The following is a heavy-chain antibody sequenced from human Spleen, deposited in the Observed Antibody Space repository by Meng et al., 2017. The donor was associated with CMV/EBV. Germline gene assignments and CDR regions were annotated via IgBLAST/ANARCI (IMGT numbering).Heavy chain of an antibody. Sequence: SETLSLTCDVSGDSISSSNNWWSWVRQSPGKGLEWIGEIWRSGSTNYSPSLRSRLTISIDQSKNQFSLKLSSVTAADTAVYYCARFGVYCSSTTCYYYYGMDVWGQGTTVTVSS. D-gene: IGHD2-2*01. V-gene: IGHV4-4*02. J-gene: IGHJ6*02. CDR2: IWRSGST. CDR1: GDSISSSNNW. CDR3: ARFGVYCSSTTCYYYYGMDV.